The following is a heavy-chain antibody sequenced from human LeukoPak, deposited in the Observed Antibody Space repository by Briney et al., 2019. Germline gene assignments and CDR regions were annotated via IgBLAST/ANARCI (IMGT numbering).Heavy chain of an antibody. V-gene: IGHV4-34*01. CDR1: GGSFSGYY. D-gene: IGHD4-17*01. CDR3: ARGVTTVYYFDY. J-gene: IGHJ4*02. Sequence: SETLSLTCAVYGGSFSGYYWSWIRQPPGKGLEWIGEINHSGSTNHNPSLKSRVTISVDTSKNQFSLKLSSVTAADTAVYYCARGVTTVYYFDYWGQGTLVTVSS. CDR2: INHSGST.